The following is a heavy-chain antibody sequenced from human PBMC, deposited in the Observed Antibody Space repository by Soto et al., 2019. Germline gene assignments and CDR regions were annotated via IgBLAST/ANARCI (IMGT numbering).Heavy chain of an antibody. CDR2: ISSNGGST. CDR1: GFTFSSYA. Sequence: PGGSLRLSCSASGFTFSSYAMHWVRQAPGKGLEYVSAISSNGGSTYYADSVKGRFTISRDNSKNTLYLQMNSLKSEDTAVYYCTTDRFSVSPDWGLGTLVTVSS. J-gene: IGHJ4*02. V-gene: IGHV3-64*04. CDR3: TTDRFSVSPD. D-gene: IGHD3-3*01.